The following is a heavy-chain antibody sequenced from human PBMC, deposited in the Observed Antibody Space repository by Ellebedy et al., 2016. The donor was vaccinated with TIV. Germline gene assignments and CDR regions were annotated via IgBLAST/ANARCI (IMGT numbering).Heavy chain of an antibody. D-gene: IGHD2-8*01. V-gene: IGHV4-39*01. CDR1: GGSISSNNSS. Sequence: MPSETLSLTCTVSGGSISSNNSSWGWIRQPPGKGLEWIGRVYYSGSTYYNPSLKSRVTISVDTSKNQFSLKLSSVTAADTAVYYCARTFSPHCSSGVCYMAYYFDYWGQGTLVTVSS. CDR2: VYYSGST. J-gene: IGHJ4*02. CDR3: ARTFSPHCSSGVCYMAYYFDY.